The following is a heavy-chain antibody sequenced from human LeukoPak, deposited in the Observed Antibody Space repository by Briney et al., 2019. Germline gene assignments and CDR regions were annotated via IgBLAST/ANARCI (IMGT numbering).Heavy chain of an antibody. CDR2: ISWNSGTI. CDR3: AIKHDGGYEDYVYYYYMDV. D-gene: IGHD5-12*01. V-gene: IGHV3-9*01. CDR1: GFTFDDYA. J-gene: IGHJ6*03. Sequence: GGSLRLSCAVSGFTFDDYAMHWVRQESGKGLEWVSGISWNSGTIVYADSVKGRFTISRDNAKNSLSLQMNSLRAEDTAVYFCAIKHDGGYEDYVYYYYMDVWGKGTTVTVSS.